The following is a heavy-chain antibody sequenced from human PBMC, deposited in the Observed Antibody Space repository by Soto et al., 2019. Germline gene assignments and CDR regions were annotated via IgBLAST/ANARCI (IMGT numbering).Heavy chain of an antibody. CDR3: ARGASMVRGVILVAFDI. D-gene: IGHD3-10*01. V-gene: IGHV1-3*01. Sequence: QVQLVQSGAEVKKPGASVKVSCKASGYTLTSYAMHWVRQAPGQRLEWMGWINAGNGNTKYSQKFQGRVTITRDTSASTAYMELSSLRSEDTAVDYWARGASMVRGVILVAFDIWGQGTMVTVSS. J-gene: IGHJ3*02. CDR1: GYTLTSYA. CDR2: INAGNGNT.